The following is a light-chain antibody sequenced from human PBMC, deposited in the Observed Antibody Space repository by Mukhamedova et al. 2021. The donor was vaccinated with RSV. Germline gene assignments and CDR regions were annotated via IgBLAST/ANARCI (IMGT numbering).Light chain of an antibody. CDR3: QQYNSYPYS. CDR2: KAS. J-gene: IGKJ2*03. CDR1: QSISSW. Sequence: SQSISSWLAWYQQKPGKAPKLLIYKASSLESGVPSRFSGSGSGTEFTLTISSLQPDDFATYYCQQYNSYPYSFGQGTKLEIK. V-gene: IGKV1-5*03.